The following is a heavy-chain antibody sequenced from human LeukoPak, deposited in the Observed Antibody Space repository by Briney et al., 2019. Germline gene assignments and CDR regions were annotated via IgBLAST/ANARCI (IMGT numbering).Heavy chain of an antibody. D-gene: IGHD3-10*01. Sequence: PSETLSLTCTVSGGSISNYYWSWIRQPPGKGLEWIGYIYYSGNTNYNPSLKSRVTISVDTSSNQFSLKLNSVTAADTAVYYCARRAYGSGSFNRYHFDYWGQGTLVAVSS. V-gene: IGHV4-59*08. CDR2: IYYSGNT. CDR1: GGSISNYY. CDR3: ARRAYGSGSFNRYHFDY. J-gene: IGHJ4*02.